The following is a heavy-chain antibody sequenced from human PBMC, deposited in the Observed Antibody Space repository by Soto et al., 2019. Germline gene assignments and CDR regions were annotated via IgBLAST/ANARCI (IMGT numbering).Heavy chain of an antibody. Sequence: SETLSLTCTVSGGSISSSSYYWGWIRQPPGKGLEWIGSIYYSGSTYYNPSLKSRVTISVDTSKNQFSLKLSSVTAADTAVYYCASIYCSSTSCYSPYYYYYGMDVWGQGTTVTVSS. CDR1: GGSISSSSYY. CDR2: IYYSGST. J-gene: IGHJ6*02. D-gene: IGHD2-2*01. V-gene: IGHV4-39*01. CDR3: ASIYCSSTSCYSPYYYYYGMDV.